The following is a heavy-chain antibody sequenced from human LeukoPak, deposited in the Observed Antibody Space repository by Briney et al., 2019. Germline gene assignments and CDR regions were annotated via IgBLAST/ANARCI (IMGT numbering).Heavy chain of an antibody. V-gene: IGHV1-46*01. CDR1: GYTFTSYY. Sequence: ASVKVSCKASGYTFTSYYMHWVRQAPGQGLEWMGIINPSGGSTSYAQKFQGRVTMTRDTSRSTVYMELSSLRSEDTAVYYCATLVEALSFDYWGQGTLVTVSS. CDR2: INPSGGST. J-gene: IGHJ4*02. D-gene: IGHD2-2*01. CDR3: ATLVEALSFDY.